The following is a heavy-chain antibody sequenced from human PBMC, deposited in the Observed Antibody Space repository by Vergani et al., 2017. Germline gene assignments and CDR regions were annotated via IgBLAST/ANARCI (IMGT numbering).Heavy chain of an antibody. J-gene: IGHJ6*03. Sequence: QVQLEESGGGVVQPGRSLRLSCAGSGFTLSSHAMHWVRQAPGKGLEWVAFIWYDGSKEYYADSVKGRFTISRDNSKNTLYLQMNNLRAADTAVYYCARSEYCAHSFCYMTYYYYMDVWGKGTAVTVSS. CDR1: GFTLSSHA. CDR3: ARSEYCAHSFCYMTYYYYMDV. V-gene: IGHV3-33*01. D-gene: IGHD2/OR15-2a*01. CDR2: IWYDGSKE.